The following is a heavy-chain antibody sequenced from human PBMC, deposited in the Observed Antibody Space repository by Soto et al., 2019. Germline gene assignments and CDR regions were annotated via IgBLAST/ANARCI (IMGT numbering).Heavy chain of an antibody. CDR1: GGSISRYY. D-gene: IGHD2-21*02. V-gene: IGHV4-59*01. CDR2: LYNTGST. Sequence: SETLSLTCAVSGGSISRYYWSWIRQPPGKGLEWIGYLYNTGSTIYNPSLKSRVTISVDTSKNQFSLKLNSLTAADTAVYYCARDLWGYCGTDCYPLDVWGQGTTVTVSS. CDR3: ARDLWGYCGTDCYPLDV. J-gene: IGHJ6*02.